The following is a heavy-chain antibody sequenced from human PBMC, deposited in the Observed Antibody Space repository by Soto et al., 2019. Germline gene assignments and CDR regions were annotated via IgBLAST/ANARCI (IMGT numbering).Heavy chain of an antibody. J-gene: IGHJ6*02. CDR3: ARDVQNDFWSGSLVYGMDV. CDR1: GYAFTGYY. V-gene: IGHV1-2*02. D-gene: IGHD3-3*01. Sequence: QVQLVQSGAEVMKPGASVKVSCKASGYAFTGYYMHWVRQAPGQGLEWMGWFNPKSGGTIYAQKFQDRVTMTGDTSISTAYMELSRLTSDDTAVYYCARDVQNDFWSGSLVYGMDVWGRGTTVTVSS. CDR2: FNPKSGGT.